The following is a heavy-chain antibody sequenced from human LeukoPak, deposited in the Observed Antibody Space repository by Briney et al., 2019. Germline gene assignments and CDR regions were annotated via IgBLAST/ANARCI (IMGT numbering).Heavy chain of an antibody. Sequence: PSQTLSLACAVSGGSVSSGGFSWRWIRQPPGKGLECIGSISHTGSTYYNPSLKSRVTISVDSPQNQFSLKLSSVTAADTAVYYCAREVYFYGMDVWGQGTTVTVSS. D-gene: IGHD1-14*01. J-gene: IGHJ6*02. V-gene: IGHV4-30-2*01. CDR2: ISHTGST. CDR1: GGSVSSGGFS. CDR3: AREVYFYGMDV.